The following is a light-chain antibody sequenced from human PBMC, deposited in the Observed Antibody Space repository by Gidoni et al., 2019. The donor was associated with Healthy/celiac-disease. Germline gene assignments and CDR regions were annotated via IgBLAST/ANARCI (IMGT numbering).Light chain of an antibody. CDR2: DFS. CDR1: SSDVGGYNY. V-gene: IGLV2-11*01. Sequence: SAPPQPRSVSGSPGKSVTISCTGTSSDVGGYNYVSLYQQHPGKAPKLMIYDFSKQHSGFPDRFSGSKSGKPASLTFSGLQAEDEADYYCCSYAGSYTLVFGGGTKLTVL. J-gene: IGLJ2*01. CDR3: CSYAGSYTLV.